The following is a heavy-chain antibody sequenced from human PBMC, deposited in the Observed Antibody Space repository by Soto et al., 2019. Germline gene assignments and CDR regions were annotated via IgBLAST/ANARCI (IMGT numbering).Heavy chain of an antibody. CDR3: ARDQISGGYSYGYSDY. CDR1: GFTFSSYS. Sequence: GGCLRLSCAASGFTFSSYSMNWVRQAPGKGLEWVSYISSSSSTIYYADSVKGRFTISRDNAKNSLYLQMNSLRDEDTAVYYCARDQISGGYSYGYSDYWGQGTLVTVSS. D-gene: IGHD5-18*01. J-gene: IGHJ4*02. CDR2: ISSSSSTI. V-gene: IGHV3-48*02.